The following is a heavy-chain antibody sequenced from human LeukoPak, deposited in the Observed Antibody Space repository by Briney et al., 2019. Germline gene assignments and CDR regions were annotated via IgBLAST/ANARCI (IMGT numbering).Heavy chain of an antibody. V-gene: IGHV1-69*05. J-gene: IGHJ6*03. CDR2: SIPIFGTA. CDR3: ARARRLFRDDQYYYYMDV. Sequence: SGKVSCKASGGTFSSYAISWVRQAPGQGLEWMGWSIPIFGTANYAQKFQGRVTITTDESTCIAYMELGRLRSEYTAVSFCARARRLFRDDQYYYYMDVWGKGTTVTVSS. CDR1: GGTFSSYA. D-gene: IGHD4/OR15-4a*01.